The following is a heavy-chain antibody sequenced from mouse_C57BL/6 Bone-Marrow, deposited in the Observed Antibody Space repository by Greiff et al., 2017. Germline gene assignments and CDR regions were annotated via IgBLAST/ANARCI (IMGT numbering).Heavy chain of an antibody. Sequence: QVQLQQPGAELVRPGSSVKLSCKASGYTFTSYWMDWVKQRPGQGLEWIGNIYPSDSETHYNQKFKDKATLTVDKSSRTAYMQLSSLTSEDSAVYYCARGTTVVALYAMDYWGQGNSVTVSS. CDR3: ARGTTVVALYAMDY. CDR2: IYPSDSET. J-gene: IGHJ4*01. D-gene: IGHD1-1*01. V-gene: IGHV1-61*01. CDR1: GYTFTSYW.